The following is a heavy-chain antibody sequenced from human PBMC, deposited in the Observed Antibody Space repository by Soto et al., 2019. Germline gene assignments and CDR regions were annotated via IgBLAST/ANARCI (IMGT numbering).Heavy chain of an antibody. Sequence: QVQLQESGPGLVKPSETLSLTCTVTGDSISSYYWSWIRQPPGKGLEWIGNIHYSGSTNDNPSLKSRVTISVDTSKNQFSLKLSSVTAADTAVFYCARDLWRAPYYYGLDVWGQETTVTVSS. V-gene: IGHV4-59*01. CDR3: ARDLWRAPYYYGLDV. J-gene: IGHJ6*02. D-gene: IGHD2-21*01. CDR1: GDSISSYY. CDR2: IHYSGST.